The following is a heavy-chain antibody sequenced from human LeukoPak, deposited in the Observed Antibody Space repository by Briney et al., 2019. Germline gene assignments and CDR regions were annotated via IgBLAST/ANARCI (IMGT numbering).Heavy chain of an antibody. CDR1: GFTFSSYW. CDR3: ARESDCSGGSCQGPFDY. Sequence: TGGSLRLSCAASGFTFSSYWMSWVRQAPGKGLEWVANIKQDGSEKYYVDSVKGRFTISRDNAKNSLYLQMNSLRAEDTAVYYCARESDCSGGSCQGPFDYWGQGTLVTVSS. J-gene: IGHJ4*02. D-gene: IGHD2-15*01. V-gene: IGHV3-7*01. CDR2: IKQDGSEK.